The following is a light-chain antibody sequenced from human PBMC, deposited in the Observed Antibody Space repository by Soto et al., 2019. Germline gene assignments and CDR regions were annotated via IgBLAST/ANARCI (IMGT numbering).Light chain of an antibody. CDR3: QQFGSSPGFT. V-gene: IGKV3-20*01. Sequence: EIVLTQSPGTLSLSPGERATLSCRASQSINSRYLAWYQQTPGQAPRLLIYGASSRATGIPDRFSGSGSGTDFTLTISRLEPEDFAVYYYQQFGSSPGFTFGPGTKVDIK. CDR1: QSINSRY. J-gene: IGKJ3*01. CDR2: GAS.